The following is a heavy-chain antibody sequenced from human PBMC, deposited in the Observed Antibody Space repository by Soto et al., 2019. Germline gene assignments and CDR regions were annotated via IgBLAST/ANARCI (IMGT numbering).Heavy chain of an antibody. V-gene: IGHV4-31*03. D-gene: IGHD3-9*01. Sequence: QVQLQESGPGLVKPSQTLSLTCTVSGGSISSGGYYWSWIRQHPGKGLEWIGYIYYSGSTYYKPSLRCRVTISVDTSKNQFSLKLSSVTAADTAVYYCARVYDILTGYLAWGWGWFDPWGQGTLVTVSS. CDR2: IYYSGST. CDR1: GGSISSGGYY. CDR3: ARVYDILTGYLAWGWGWFDP. J-gene: IGHJ5*02.